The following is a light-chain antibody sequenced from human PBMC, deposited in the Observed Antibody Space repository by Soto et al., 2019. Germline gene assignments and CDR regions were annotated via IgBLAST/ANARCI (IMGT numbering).Light chain of an antibody. V-gene: IGKV3-20*01. CDR2: GAS. CDR1: QNISSN. J-gene: IGKJ2*01. Sequence: EIVMTQSPATLSVSPGERATLSCRASQNISSNLAWYQQKPGQAPRVLIDGASTRATGIPARFSGSGSGTDFTLTISRLEPEDFAVYYCQQYGSSPHTFGQGTKLEIK. CDR3: QQYGSSPHT.